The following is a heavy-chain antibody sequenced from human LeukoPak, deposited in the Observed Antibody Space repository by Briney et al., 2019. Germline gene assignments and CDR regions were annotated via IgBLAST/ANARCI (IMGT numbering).Heavy chain of an antibody. CDR2: IKEDGSEK. D-gene: IGHD2/OR15-2a*01. J-gene: IGHJ4*02. CDR1: GFSFSGYW. CDR3: ARRGSTDY. V-gene: IGHV3-7*03. Sequence: GGSLRLSCAASGFSFSGYWMTWVRQAPGKGLEGVANIKEDGSEKYYADFVKGRFTISRDNAKNSLDLQMHSLRAEDTAVYYCARRGSTDYWGQGTLVTVSS.